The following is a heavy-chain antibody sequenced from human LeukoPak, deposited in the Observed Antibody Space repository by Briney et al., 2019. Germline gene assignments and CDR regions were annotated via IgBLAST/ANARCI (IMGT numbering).Heavy chain of an antibody. CDR1: GFTFSSYW. Sequence: GGSLRLSCAASGFTFSSYWMSWVRQAPGKGLEWVANIKQDGSEKYYVDSVKGRFTISRDNAKNSLYLQMNSLRAEDTAVYYCARERGYCCSTSGYYMDVWGKGTTVTVSS. CDR2: IKQDGSEK. D-gene: IGHD2-2*01. V-gene: IGHV3-7*01. CDR3: ARERGYCCSTSGYYMDV. J-gene: IGHJ6*03.